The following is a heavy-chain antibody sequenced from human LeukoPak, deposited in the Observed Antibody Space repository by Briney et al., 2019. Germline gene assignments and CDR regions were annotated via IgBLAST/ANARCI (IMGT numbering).Heavy chain of an antibody. V-gene: IGHV4-61*02. CDR3: ARESERRLRVDY. CDR2: IYTSGST. CDR1: GGSISSGSYY. Sequence: SQTLSLTCTVSGGSISSGSYYWSWIRQPAGKGLEWIGRIYTSGSTNYNPFLKSRVTISVDTSKNQFSLKLSSVTAADTAVYYCARESERRLRVDYWGQGTLVTVSS. J-gene: IGHJ4*02. D-gene: IGHD1-1*01.